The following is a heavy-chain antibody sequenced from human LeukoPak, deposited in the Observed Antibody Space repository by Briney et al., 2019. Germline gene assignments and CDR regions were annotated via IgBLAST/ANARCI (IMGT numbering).Heavy chain of an antibody. V-gene: IGHV1-69*13. CDR3: ARAGIAAAGTLDY. CDR1: GGTFSSYA. Sequence: SVKVSCKASGGTFSSYAISWVRQAPGQGLEWMGGIIPIFGTANYAQKFQGRVTITADESTSTAYMELSSLRSQDTAVYYCARAGIAAAGTLDYWGQGTLVTVSS. CDR2: IIPIFGTA. J-gene: IGHJ4*02. D-gene: IGHD6-13*01.